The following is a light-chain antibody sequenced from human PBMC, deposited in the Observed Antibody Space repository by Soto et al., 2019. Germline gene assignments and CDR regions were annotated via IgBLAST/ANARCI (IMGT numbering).Light chain of an antibody. J-gene: IGLJ1*01. CDR1: SNDVGHSSF. Sequence: QSALTQPPSASGSPGQSVTLSCTGNSNDVGHSSFISWYQQHPGKGPKLIIYEVSKRPSGVPDRFSGSKSGNTASLSVSGLQDEDEADYFCNAQADNGKNVFGTGTKVTVL. V-gene: IGLV2-8*01. CDR3: NAQADNGKNV. CDR2: EVS.